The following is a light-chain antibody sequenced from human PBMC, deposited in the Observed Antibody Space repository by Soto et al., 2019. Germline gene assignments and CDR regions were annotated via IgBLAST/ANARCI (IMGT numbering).Light chain of an antibody. J-gene: IGKJ3*01. V-gene: IGKV3-15*01. CDR1: QSVSSN. CDR3: QQYNTWPLT. Sequence: ETVMTQSPATLSVSPGERPTLSCRASQSVSSNLAWYPQKPGQAPRLLIYDASTRATGIPARFSGSGSGTEFTLTISSLRSEDFAVYCCQQYNTWPLTFGPGTKVDIK. CDR2: DAS.